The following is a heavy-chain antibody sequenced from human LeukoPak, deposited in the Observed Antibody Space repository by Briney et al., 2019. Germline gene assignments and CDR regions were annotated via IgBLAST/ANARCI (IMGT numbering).Heavy chain of an antibody. V-gene: IGHV4-61*02. Sequence: SQTLSLTCTVSGGSISSGSYYWSWIRQPAGKGLEWIGRIYSTGTTIYNPSLESRVTMSVDSSRNQFSLRLNSVTAADTAIYYCARDKLGELAGTFDSWGQGTLVTVSS. J-gene: IGHJ4*02. CDR1: GGSISSGSYY. CDR3: ARDKLGELAGTFDS. CDR2: IYSTGTT. D-gene: IGHD6-19*01.